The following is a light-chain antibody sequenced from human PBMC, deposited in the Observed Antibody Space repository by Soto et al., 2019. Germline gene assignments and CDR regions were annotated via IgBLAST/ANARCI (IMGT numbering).Light chain of an antibody. J-gene: IGLJ1*01. Sequence: QSVLTQPPSVSGAPGQRATISCTGSSSNMGANYDVHWYQQFPGTAPRLIIYDNINRPSGVPDRFSGSKSDTSASLAITGLQAEDEADYYCQSYDISLSAYVFGTGTKLTVL. CDR3: QSYDISLSAYV. CDR2: DNI. CDR1: SSNMGANYD. V-gene: IGLV1-40*01.